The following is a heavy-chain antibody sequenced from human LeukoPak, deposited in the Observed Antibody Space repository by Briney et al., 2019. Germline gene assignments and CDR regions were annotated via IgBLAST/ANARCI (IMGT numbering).Heavy chain of an antibody. CDR3: ASGSYYHY. CDR1: GYTFTVYY. D-gene: IGHD1-26*01. Sequence: PSVRVSSTGSGYTFTVYYMHWGRQAPGQGVERMGWINPNSGGTNYAQKFQGRVTMTRDTSISTAYMELSRLRSDDTAVYYCASGSYYHYWGQGTLVTVSS. V-gene: IGHV1-2*02. J-gene: IGHJ4*02. CDR2: INPNSGGT.